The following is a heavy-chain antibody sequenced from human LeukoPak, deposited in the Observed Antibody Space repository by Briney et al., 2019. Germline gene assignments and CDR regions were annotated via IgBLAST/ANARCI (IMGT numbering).Heavy chain of an antibody. CDR2: INHSGST. D-gene: IGHD3-10*01. J-gene: IGHJ4*02. CDR1: GGSFSGYY. V-gene: IGHV4-34*01. Sequence: SETLSLTCAVYGGSFSGYYWSWIRQPPGKGLEWIGEINHSGSTNYNPSLKSRVTISVDTSKNQFSLKLSSVTAADTAVYYCARGRYYGSGSYHFVYWGQGTLVTVSS. CDR3: ARGRYYGSGSYHFVY.